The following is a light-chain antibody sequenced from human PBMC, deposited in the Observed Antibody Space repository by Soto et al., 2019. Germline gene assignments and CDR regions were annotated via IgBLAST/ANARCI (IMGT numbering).Light chain of an antibody. Sequence: QSVLTQPRSVSGSPGQSVTISCAGTSSDVGGFDYVSWYHQHPDKAPRLLIYDVTKRPSGVPYRFSGSRSGNTASLTISGLQADDEADYYCCSYAGTHTFVFGGGTKLTVL. CDR1: SSDVGGFDY. CDR2: DVT. J-gene: IGLJ2*01. CDR3: CSYAGTHTFV. V-gene: IGLV2-11*01.